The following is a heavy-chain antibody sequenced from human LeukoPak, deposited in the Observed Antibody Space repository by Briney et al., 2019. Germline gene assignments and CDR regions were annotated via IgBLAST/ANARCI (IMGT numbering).Heavy chain of an antibody. D-gene: IGHD3-16*01. J-gene: IGHJ6*03. CDR3: ALQMGDMLSYYYYMDV. CDR1: GGTFSSYA. Sequence: SVKVSCKASGGTFSSYAISWVRQAPGQGLEWMGGIIPIFGTANYAQKFQGRVTITTDESTSTAYMELSSLRSEDTAVYYCALQMGDMLSYYYYMDVWGKGTTVTVSS. V-gene: IGHV1-69*05. CDR2: IIPIFGTA.